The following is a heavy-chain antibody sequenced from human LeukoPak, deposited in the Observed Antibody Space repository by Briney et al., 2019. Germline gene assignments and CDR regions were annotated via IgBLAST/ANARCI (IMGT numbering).Heavy chain of an antibody. Sequence: GGSRRLSYAASGFTFSSHSMSWVRQAPGKGLEWVSSISSSSIYIYYSDSVKGRFTISRDNARNSLILQMNSLRAEDTAVYYCARGGSNYAYDFDYWGQGTLVTVSS. D-gene: IGHD3-10*01. J-gene: IGHJ4*02. CDR3: ARGGSNYAYDFDY. V-gene: IGHV3-21*01. CDR2: ISSSSIYI. CDR1: GFTFSSHS.